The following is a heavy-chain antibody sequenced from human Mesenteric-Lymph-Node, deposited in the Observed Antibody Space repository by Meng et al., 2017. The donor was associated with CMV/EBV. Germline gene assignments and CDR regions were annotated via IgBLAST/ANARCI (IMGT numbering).Heavy chain of an antibody. V-gene: IGHV3-20*04. CDR1: GFTFSDYY. Sequence: GESLKISCAASGFTFSDYYMSWIRQAPGKGLEWVCGMNWNGDSRGCAEGRFSISRDNAKNLLYLEMNSLRVEDTALYYCARGAYYDFWSGYQTEAEAFDIWGQGTLVTVSS. CDR3: ARGAYYDFWSGYQTEAEAFDI. J-gene: IGHJ3*02. D-gene: IGHD3-3*01. CDR2: MNWNGDSR.